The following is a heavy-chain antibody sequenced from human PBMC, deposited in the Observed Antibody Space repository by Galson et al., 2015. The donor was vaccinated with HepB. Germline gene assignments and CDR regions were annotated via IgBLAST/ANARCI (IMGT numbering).Heavy chain of an antibody. CDR1: GYTFTGYY. CDR2: INPNSGGT. D-gene: IGHD7-27*01. Sequence: SVKVSCKASGYTFTGYYMHWVRQAPGQGLEWMGWINPNSGGTNYAQKFQGWVTMTRDTSISTAYMELSRLRSDDTAVYYCARDFPSNSGYGMDVWGQGTTVTVSS. V-gene: IGHV1-2*04. CDR3: ARDFPSNSGYGMDV. J-gene: IGHJ6*02.